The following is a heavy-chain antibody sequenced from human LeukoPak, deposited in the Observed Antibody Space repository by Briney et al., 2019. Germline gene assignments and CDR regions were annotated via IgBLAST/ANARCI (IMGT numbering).Heavy chain of an antibody. D-gene: IGHD3-22*01. Sequence: SGGSLRLSCAASGFTFSDHYIDWVRQAPGKGLEWVGRMRNKANRYTTEYAASVKGRFTISRDDSKNSLYLQMNSLRAEDTAVYYCARNPYDYYDSSGFHWFDPWGQGTLVTVSS. CDR3: ARNPYDYYDSSGFHWFDP. V-gene: IGHV3-72*01. J-gene: IGHJ5*02. CDR2: MRNKANRYTT. CDR1: GFTFSDHY.